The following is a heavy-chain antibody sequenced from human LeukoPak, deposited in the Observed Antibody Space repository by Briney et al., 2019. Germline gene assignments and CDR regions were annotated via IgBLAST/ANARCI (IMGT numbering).Heavy chain of an antibody. D-gene: IGHD5-18*01. CDR1: GFTFSSYA. J-gene: IGHJ4*02. CDR3: AKGSRGYKSYLDY. Sequence: SGGSLRLSCAASGFTFSSYAMSWVRQAPGKGLEWGSAISGSGGSTYYADSVKGRFTISRDNSKNTLYLQMNSLRAEDTAVYYCAKGSRGYKSYLDYWGQGTLVTVSS. CDR2: ISGSGGST. V-gene: IGHV3-23*01.